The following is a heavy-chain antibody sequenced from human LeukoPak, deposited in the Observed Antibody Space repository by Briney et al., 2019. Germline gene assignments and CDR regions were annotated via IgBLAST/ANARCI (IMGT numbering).Heavy chain of an antibody. CDR1: GFTFSSYA. J-gene: IGHJ6*02. V-gene: IGHV3-23*01. Sequence: GGSLRLSCAASGFTFSSYAMNWVRQAPGKGLEWVSVISGSGGSTNYADSVKGRFTISRDNSKNTLYLQMNSLRAEDTAVYYCARDLSMGYYYYGMDVWGQGTTVTVSS. CDR2: ISGSGGST. CDR3: ARDLSMGYYYYGMDV. D-gene: IGHD4/OR15-4a*01.